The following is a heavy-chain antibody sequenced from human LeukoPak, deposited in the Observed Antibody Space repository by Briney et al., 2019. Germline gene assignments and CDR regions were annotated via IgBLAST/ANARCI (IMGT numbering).Heavy chain of an antibody. CDR3: ARDDIAAAVIYFDY. CDR2: IIPIFGTA. CDR1: GGTFSSYA. V-gene: IGHV1-69*05. D-gene: IGHD6-13*01. J-gene: IGHJ4*02. Sequence: ASVKVSCKASGGTFSSYAISWVRQAPGQGLEWMGRIIPIFGTANCAQKFQGRVTITTDESTSTAYMELSSLRSEDTAVYYCARDDIAAAVIYFDYWGQGTLVTVSS.